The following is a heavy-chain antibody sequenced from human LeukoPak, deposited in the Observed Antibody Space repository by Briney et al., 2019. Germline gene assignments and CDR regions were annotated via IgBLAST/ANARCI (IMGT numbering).Heavy chain of an antibody. V-gene: IGHV3-15*01. CDR2: IKSKSDDETT. J-gene: IGHJ4*02. CDR1: GLTFSNAW. CDR3: TTDLGRWFV. D-gene: IGHD3-10*01. Sequence: PGGSLRLSCAASGLTFSNAWMSWVRQAPGKGLEWVGRIKSKSDDETTDYAAPVKGRFTISRDDSKNTVYLQMNSLETEDTAVYYCTTDLGRWFVGGQGTLVTVSS.